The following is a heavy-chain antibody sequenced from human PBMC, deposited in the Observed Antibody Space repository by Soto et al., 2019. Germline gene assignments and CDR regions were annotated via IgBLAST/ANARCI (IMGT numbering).Heavy chain of an antibody. D-gene: IGHD3-3*01. V-gene: IGHV4-39*01. CDR2: IYYSGST. J-gene: IGHJ5*02. Sequence: QLQLQESGPGLVKPSETLSLTCTVSGGSISSSSYYWGWIRQPPGKGLEWIGSIYYSGSTYYNPSLKSRVTISVDTSKNQFSLKLSSVTAADTAVYYCARPSIFRVAPQDQDWFDPWGQGTLVTVSS. CDR3: ARPSIFRVAPQDQDWFDP. CDR1: GGSISSSSYY.